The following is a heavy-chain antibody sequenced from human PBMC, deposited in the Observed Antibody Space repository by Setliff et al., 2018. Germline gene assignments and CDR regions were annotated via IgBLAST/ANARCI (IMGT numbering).Heavy chain of an antibody. CDR2: VSVSGDNT. V-gene: IGHV3-23*01. CDR1: GFTFSSYG. J-gene: IGHJ4*02. Sequence: PGGSLRLSCAASGFTFSSYGMHWVRQAPGKGLEWVSSVSVSGDNTYYTDSVKGRFTTSRDNSKNTLSLQMSSLRTEDTAIYFCAGQGPIFGSGLIPGFDQWGQGTMVTAPQ. D-gene: IGHD3-3*01. CDR3: AGQGPIFGSGLIPGFDQ.